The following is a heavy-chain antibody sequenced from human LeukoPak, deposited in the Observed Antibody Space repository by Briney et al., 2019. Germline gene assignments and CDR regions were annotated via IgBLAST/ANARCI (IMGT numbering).Heavy chain of an antibody. CDR2: INSDGSST. J-gene: IGHJ4*02. V-gene: IGHV3-74*01. Sequence: PGGSLRLSCAASGFAFSSYWMHWVRQAPGKGLVWVSRINSDGSSTSYADSVKDRFTISRDNAKNTLYLQMNSLRAEDTAVYYCARVGYSSGWYDEFDYFDYWGQGTLVTVSS. D-gene: IGHD6-19*01. CDR1: GFAFSSYW. CDR3: ARVGYSSGWYDEFDYFDY.